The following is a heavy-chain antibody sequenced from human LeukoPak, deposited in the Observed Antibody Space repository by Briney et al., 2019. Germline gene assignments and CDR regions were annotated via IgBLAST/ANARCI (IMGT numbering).Heavy chain of an antibody. CDR3: ARDATYQLLYAYY. J-gene: IGHJ4*02. D-gene: IGHD2-2*02. CDR1: GGTFSSYA. V-gene: IGHV1-69*13. CDR2: IIPIFGTA. Sequence: SVKVSCKASGGTFSSYAISWVRQAPGQGLEWMGGIIPIFGTANYAQKFQGRVTITADESTSTAYMELSSLRSEDTAGYYCARDATYQLLYAYYWGQGTLVTVSS.